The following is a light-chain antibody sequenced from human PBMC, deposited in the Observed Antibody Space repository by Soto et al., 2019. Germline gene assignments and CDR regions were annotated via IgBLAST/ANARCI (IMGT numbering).Light chain of an antibody. J-gene: IGKJ4*01. CDR3: QQYEDPPVT. V-gene: IGKV1-9*01. CDR1: QGISSY. Sequence: DIQLTQSPSFLSASVGDRVTITCRASQGISSYLAWYQQKPGKAPKLLIYAASTLQSGVPSRFSGSGSGTDFSFTISSLQPEDIATYYCQQYEDPPVTFGGGTKVDIK. CDR2: AAS.